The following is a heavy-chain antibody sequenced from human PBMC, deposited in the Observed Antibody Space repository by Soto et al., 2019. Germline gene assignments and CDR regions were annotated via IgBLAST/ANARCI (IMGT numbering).Heavy chain of an antibody. D-gene: IGHD3-10*01. Sequence: PSETLSLTCAVSGGSIDSSNWWTWVRQPPGKGLEWIGEIYHTGNTNYKPSLKSRVTISVDKSKNQYSLKLNSVTAADTAVYYCARDPSRGFTDYWGQGTLVTVSS. V-gene: IGHV4-4*02. CDR2: IYHTGNT. CDR3: ARDPSRGFTDY. J-gene: IGHJ4*02. CDR1: GGSIDSSNW.